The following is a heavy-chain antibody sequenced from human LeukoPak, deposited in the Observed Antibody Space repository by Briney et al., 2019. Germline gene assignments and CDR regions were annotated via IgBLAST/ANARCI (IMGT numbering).Heavy chain of an antibody. Sequence: PGGSLRLSCAASGFTFSSYEMNWVHQAPGKGLEWVSYISSSGSTIYYADSVKGRFTISRDNAKNSLYLQMNSLRAEDTAVYYCATDTFPYNWNDVVYYYGMDVWGQGTTVTVSS. J-gene: IGHJ6*02. V-gene: IGHV3-48*03. CDR3: ATDTFPYNWNDVVYYYGMDV. D-gene: IGHD1-1*01. CDR2: ISSSGSTI. CDR1: GFTFSSYE.